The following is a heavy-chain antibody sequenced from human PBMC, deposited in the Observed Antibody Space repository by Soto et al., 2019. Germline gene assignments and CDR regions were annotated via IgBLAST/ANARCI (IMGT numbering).Heavy chain of an antibody. D-gene: IGHD4-17*01. CDR1: GFSLSTSGVG. CDR2: IFWDDDK. Sequence: QITLKESGPTLVKPTQTLTLTCTFSGFSLSTSGVGLGWIRQPPGKALEWLAAIFWDDDKRYSPSLKSRLTTPXGXSXXQVVLTMTNMDPVDTATYYCAHRPYYGDYGGTFTYWGQGALVTVSS. J-gene: IGHJ4*02. V-gene: IGHV2-5*02. CDR3: AHRPYYGDYGGTFTY.